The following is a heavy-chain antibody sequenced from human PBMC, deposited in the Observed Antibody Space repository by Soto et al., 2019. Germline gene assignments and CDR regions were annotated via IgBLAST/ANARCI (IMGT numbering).Heavy chain of an antibody. CDR1: GGSISSYY. Sequence: SETLSLTCTVSGGSISSYYWSWIRQPPWKGLEWIGYIYYTGTTTYNPSIKSRVTISVDSSKNQFSLNLTSVSAADTAVYYCARLGGFYQSLDSWGQGTLVTVS. CDR3: ARLGGFYQSLDS. V-gene: IGHV4-59*08. J-gene: IGHJ5*01. D-gene: IGHD3-22*01. CDR2: IYYTGTT.